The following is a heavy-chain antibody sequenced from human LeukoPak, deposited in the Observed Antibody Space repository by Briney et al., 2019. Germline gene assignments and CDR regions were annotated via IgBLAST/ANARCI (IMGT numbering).Heavy chain of an antibody. CDR1: GGTFSSYA. Sequence: GASLKVSCKASGGTFSSYAISWVRQAPGQGLEWMGGIIPICGTNYYAQMFQGRVTITADESTTTDYMELSSLSSDTAALYYCLRTPYCYVWGSYRLFDYWGQGTLVTVSS. CDR3: LRTPYCYVWGSYRLFDY. CDR2: IIPICGTN. J-gene: IGHJ4*02. D-gene: IGHD3-16*02. V-gene: IGHV1-69*13.